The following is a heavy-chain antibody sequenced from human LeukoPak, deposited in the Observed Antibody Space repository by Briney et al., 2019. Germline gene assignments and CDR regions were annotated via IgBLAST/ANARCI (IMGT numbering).Heavy chain of an antibody. CDR3: AKNKVNTNWYFDL. CDR1: GFTFSSYA. J-gene: IGHJ2*01. Sequence: GVCLRLSCAASGFTFSSYAMNWVRQAPGKGLEWVSAISSSGGRTYYADSVKGRFTISRDNSKNTLHLQMNSLRAEDTAVYYCAKNKVNTNWYFDLWGRGTLVTVYS. D-gene: IGHD1/OR15-1a*01. V-gene: IGHV3-23*01. CDR2: ISSSGGRT.